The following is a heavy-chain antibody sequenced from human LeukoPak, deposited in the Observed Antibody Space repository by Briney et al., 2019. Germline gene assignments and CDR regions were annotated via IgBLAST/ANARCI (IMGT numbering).Heavy chain of an antibody. Sequence: GGTLRLSCAASGFTFSSYGMSWVRQAPGKGLEWVSAISGSGGSTYYADSVKGRFTISRDNSKNTLYLQMNSLRAEDTAVYYCAKERPDIVATMDWYFDLWGRGTLVTVSS. CDR2: ISGSGGST. CDR1: GFTFSSYG. D-gene: IGHD5-12*01. V-gene: IGHV3-23*01. J-gene: IGHJ2*01. CDR3: AKERPDIVATMDWYFDL.